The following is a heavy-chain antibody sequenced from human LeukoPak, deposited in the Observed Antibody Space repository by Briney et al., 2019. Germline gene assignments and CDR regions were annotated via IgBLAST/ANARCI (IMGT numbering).Heavy chain of an antibody. CDR1: GFTFSDYN. J-gene: IGHJ6*02. D-gene: IGHD3-9*01. V-gene: IGHV3-11*01. Sequence: PGGSLRLSCAASGFTFSDYNMNWVRQAPGKGLEWVSYITNSGSTIHYADSVKGRFTISRDNATNSLYLQMNSLRAEDTAVYYCARSIGLTGGGVDVWGHGTTVTVSS. CDR2: ITNSGSTI. CDR3: ARSIGLTGGGVDV.